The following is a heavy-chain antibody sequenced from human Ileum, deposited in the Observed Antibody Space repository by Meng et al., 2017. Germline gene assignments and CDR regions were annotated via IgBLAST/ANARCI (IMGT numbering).Heavy chain of an antibody. Sequence: QVQLRESGPGLVRPAETLSLICTVSVGSVSSDGFQWGWVRQPPGKGLEWIGYASTNYNPSLKSRVTISLDTSKNQFSLELSSVTAADTAVYYCARDHWGSLDYWGQGILVTVSS. V-gene: IGHV4-61*08. CDR1: VGSVSSDGFQ. D-gene: IGHD7-27*01. CDR2: AST. CDR3: ARDHWGSLDY. J-gene: IGHJ4*02.